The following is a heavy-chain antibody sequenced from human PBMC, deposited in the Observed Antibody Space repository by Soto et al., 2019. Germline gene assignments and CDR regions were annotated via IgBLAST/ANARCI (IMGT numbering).Heavy chain of an antibody. V-gene: IGHV6-1*01. CDR3: ARTVGWLDP. D-gene: IGHD1-26*01. Sequence: SQTLSLTCAISGDSVSSNSAAWNWIRQSPSRGLEWVGRTYYRSKWYKEYAAYVKSRITINPDTSKNQFSLQLNSVSPEDPAVYYCARTVGWLDPWGQGSLVTVSS. CDR2: TYYRSKWYK. CDR1: GDSVSSNSAA. J-gene: IGHJ5*02.